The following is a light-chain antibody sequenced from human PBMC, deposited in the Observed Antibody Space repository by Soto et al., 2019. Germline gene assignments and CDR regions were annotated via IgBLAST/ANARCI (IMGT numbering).Light chain of an antibody. V-gene: IGKV3D-20*02. CDR3: QQRSNWPIT. J-gene: IGKJ5*01. CDR2: RAS. CDR1: QSVNDNY. Sequence: EIVLTQSPGTLSLSPGERATLSCRASQSVNDNYLAWYQQKPGQAPRLLIYRASSRATGIPARFSGSGSGTDFTLTISSLEPEDFAVYCCQQRSNWPITFGQGTRLEIK.